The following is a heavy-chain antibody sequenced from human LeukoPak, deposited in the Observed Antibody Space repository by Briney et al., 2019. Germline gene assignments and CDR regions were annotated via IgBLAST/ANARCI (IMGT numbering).Heavy chain of an antibody. CDR3: AREAENSGYDERYFDY. D-gene: IGHD5-12*01. J-gene: IGHJ4*02. CDR2: INHSGST. V-gene: IGHV4-34*01. CDR1: GGSFSGYY. Sequence: SETLSLTCAVYGGSFSGYYWSWIRQPPGKGLEWIGEINHSGSTNYNPSLKSRVTISVDTSKNQFSLKLSSVTAADTAVYYCAREAENSGYDERYFDYWGQGTLVTVSS.